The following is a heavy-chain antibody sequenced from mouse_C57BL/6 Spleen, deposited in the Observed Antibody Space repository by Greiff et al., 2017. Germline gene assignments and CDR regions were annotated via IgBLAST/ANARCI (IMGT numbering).Heavy chain of an antibody. CDR1: GFTFSSYT. V-gene: IGHV5-9*01. CDR2: ISGGGGNT. Sequence: EVQVVASGGGLVKPGGSLKLSCAASGFTFSSYTMSWVRQTPEKRLEWVATISGGGGNTYYPDSVKGRFTISRDNAKNTLYLQMSSLRSEDTALYYCARQGWYFDVWGTGTTVTVSS. CDR3: ARQGWYFDV. J-gene: IGHJ1*03.